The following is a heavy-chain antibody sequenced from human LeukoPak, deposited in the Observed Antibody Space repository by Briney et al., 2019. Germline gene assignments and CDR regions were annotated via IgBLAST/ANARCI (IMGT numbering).Heavy chain of an antibody. CDR2: MNPNSGNT. V-gene: IGHV1-8*01. J-gene: IGHJ4*02. Sequence: ASVKVSCKASGYTFTSYDINWVRRATGQGPEWMGWMNPNSGNTGYAQKFQGRVTMTRNTSISTAYMELSSLRSEDTAVYYCARLVRVNTRVGNTAALGYWGQGTLVTVSS. CDR1: GYTFTSYD. D-gene: IGHD3-10*01. CDR3: ARLVRVNTRVGNTAALGY.